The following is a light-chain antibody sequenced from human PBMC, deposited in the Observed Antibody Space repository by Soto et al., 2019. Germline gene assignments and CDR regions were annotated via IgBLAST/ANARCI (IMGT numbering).Light chain of an antibody. J-gene: IGLJ1*01. CDR1: MRDVGAYNL. CDR3: SSYTTSSTRV. V-gene: IGLV2-14*01. CDR2: EVR. Sequence: QSVLTQPASVSGSAGQSITISCSGTMRDVGAYNLVSWYQQHPGTAPKLIIYEVRNRPSGISSRFSGSRSGNTASLTISGLQPEDEGDYYCSSYTTSSTRVFGTGTKVTVL.